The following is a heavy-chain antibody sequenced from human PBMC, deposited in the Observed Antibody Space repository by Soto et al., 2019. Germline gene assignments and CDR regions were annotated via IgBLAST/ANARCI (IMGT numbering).Heavy chain of an antibody. CDR1: SGSISSSNW. CDR2: LYHSGST. D-gene: IGHD5-12*01. Sequence: QVQLQESGPGLVKPSGTLSLTCAVSSGSISSSNWWSWVRQPPGKGLEWIGELYHSGSTNYNPSLKSRVPISVDKSKNQFSLKLSSVTAADPAVYYYARYSGYDLAGGAVYYFDYWGQGTLVTVSS. J-gene: IGHJ4*02. V-gene: IGHV4-4*02. CDR3: ARYSGYDLAGGAVYYFDY.